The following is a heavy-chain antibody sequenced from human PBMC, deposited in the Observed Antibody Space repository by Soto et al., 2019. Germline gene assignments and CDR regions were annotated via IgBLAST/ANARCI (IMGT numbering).Heavy chain of an antibody. CDR2: IIPIFGTA. J-gene: IGHJ6*02. D-gene: IGHD2-15*01. CDR3: ASLTSTCGEDCSGGSCYSGYYYYGMDV. V-gene: IGHV1-69*01. Sequence: SVKVSCKASGGTFSSYAISWVRQAPGQGLEWMGGIIPIFGTANYAQKFQGRVTITADESTSTAYMELSSLRSEDTAVYYCASLTSTCGEDCSGGSCYSGYYYYGMDVWGQGTTVTVSS. CDR1: GGTFSSYA.